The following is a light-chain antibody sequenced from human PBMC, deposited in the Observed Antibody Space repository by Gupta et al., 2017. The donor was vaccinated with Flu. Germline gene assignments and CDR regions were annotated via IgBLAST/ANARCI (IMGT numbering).Light chain of an antibody. Sequence: SYELTQPPSVSVSPGQTARITCSGDALPKKYADWYQQKSGQAPVLIIYEDRKRPSGIPERFSGSSSGTMATLTISGAQVEDEADYYCYSTDTSGNHRVFGGGTNLTVL. CDR3: YSTDTSGNHRV. V-gene: IGLV3-10*01. CDR2: EDR. J-gene: IGLJ3*02. CDR1: ALPKKY.